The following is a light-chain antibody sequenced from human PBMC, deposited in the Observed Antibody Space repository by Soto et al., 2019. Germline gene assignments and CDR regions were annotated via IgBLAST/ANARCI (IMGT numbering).Light chain of an antibody. CDR3: QQYGRSPPFT. Sequence: EIVLTQSPGTLSLSPGERATLSCRASQTVSSTYIAWYQQSPGQPPRLLIYGASSRATGIPDRFSGSGSWTDFTLTISRLEPEDFAVYFCQQYGRSPPFTFGQGTKVEIK. CDR2: GAS. V-gene: IGKV3-20*01. CDR1: QTVSSTY. J-gene: IGKJ2*01.